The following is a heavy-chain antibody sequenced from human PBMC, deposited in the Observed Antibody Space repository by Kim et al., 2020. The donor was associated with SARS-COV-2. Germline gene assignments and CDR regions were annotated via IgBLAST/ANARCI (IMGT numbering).Heavy chain of an antibody. D-gene: IGHD6-13*01. CDR1: GGSISNYY. Sequence: SETLSLICTVSGGSISNYYWSWIRQPAGKGLEWIGRFYTMGSSNYNPSLDSYNSSFKSRVTMSVDTSKNQFSLKLTSVTAADTAVYYCVRAGIAAVDYYFDPWGQGTLVTVSS. CDR2: FYTMGSS. J-gene: IGHJ5*02. CDR3: VRAGIAAVDYYFDP. V-gene: IGHV4-4*07.